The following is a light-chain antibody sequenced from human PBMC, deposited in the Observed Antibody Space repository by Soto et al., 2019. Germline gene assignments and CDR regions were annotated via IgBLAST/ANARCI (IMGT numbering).Light chain of an antibody. V-gene: IGLV2-14*01. J-gene: IGLJ2*01. Sequence: QSALTQPASVSGSPGQSITISCTGTSSDVGGYNYVSWYQQHPGKAPKLMIYEVSNRPSGVSNRFSGSKSGNTASLTISGLQDEDEADYYCSSYTSSSPLFGGGTKVTVL. CDR2: EVS. CDR1: SSDVGGYNY. CDR3: SSYTSSSPL.